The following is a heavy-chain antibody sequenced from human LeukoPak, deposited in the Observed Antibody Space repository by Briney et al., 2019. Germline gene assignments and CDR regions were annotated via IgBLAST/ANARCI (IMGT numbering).Heavy chain of an antibody. D-gene: IGHD3-22*01. V-gene: IGHV4-59*01. J-gene: IGHJ1*01. CDR3: ARDSDDSSGYYHGYFQH. Sequence: MPSETLSLTCTVSGGSISSYYWSWIRQPPGKGLEWIGYIYYSGSTNYNPSLKSRVTISVDTSKNQFSLKLSSVTAADTAVYYCARDSDDSSGYYHGYFQHWGQGTLVTVSS. CDR1: GGSISSYY. CDR2: IYYSGST.